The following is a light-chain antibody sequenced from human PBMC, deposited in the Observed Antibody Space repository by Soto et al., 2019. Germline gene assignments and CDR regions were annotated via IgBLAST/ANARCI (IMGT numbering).Light chain of an antibody. J-gene: IGKJ2*01. CDR1: QSISSY. CDR2: PAS. Sequence: DIQMTQSPSSLSASVGDRVPITCRASQSISSYLNWHQQKPGKAPKLLIYPASSLQSGIPSRFSGSGSGTDFTLTISSLQPEDFATYYCQPSYRTPHTFGQGTKLEI. CDR3: QPSYRTPHT. V-gene: IGKV1-39*01.